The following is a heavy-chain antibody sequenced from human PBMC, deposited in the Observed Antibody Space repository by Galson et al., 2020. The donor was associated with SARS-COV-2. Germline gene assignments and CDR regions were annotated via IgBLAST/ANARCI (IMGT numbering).Heavy chain of an antibody. V-gene: IGHV1-58*02. CDR1: GFTFTSSA. CDR2: IVVGSGNT. J-gene: IGHJ6*02. CDR3: AANGGRHYDSSGYYYSYYYGMDV. Sequence: SVKVSCKASGFTFTSSAMQWVRQARGQRLEWIGWIVVGSGNTNYAQKFQERVTIIRDMSTSTAYMELSSLRSEDTAVYYCAANGGRHYDSSGYYYSYYYGMDVWGQGTTVTVSS. D-gene: IGHD3-22*01.